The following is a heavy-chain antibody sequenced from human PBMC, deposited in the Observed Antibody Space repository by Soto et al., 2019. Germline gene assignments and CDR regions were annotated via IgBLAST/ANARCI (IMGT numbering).Heavy chain of an antibody. Sequence: GASVKVSCKASGYTFTSYGISWVRQAPGQGLEWMGWISAYNGNTNYAQKLQGRVTMTTDTSTSTAYMELRSLRSDDTAVYYCARGGGLLYDFWSGYTLYYFDYWGQGTLVTVSS. CDR2: ISAYNGNT. J-gene: IGHJ4*02. D-gene: IGHD3-3*01. CDR3: ARGGGLLYDFWSGYTLYYFDY. CDR1: GYTFTSYG. V-gene: IGHV1-18*01.